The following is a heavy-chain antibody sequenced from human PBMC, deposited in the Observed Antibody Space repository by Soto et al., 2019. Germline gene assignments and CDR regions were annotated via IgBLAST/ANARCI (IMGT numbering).Heavy chain of an antibody. CDR2: ISSDGSTT. CDR3: ARDPYCTKGVCYHPV. D-gene: IGHD2-8*01. Sequence: VQLVESGGGLVQPGGSLRLSCAASGFTFSSYWMHWVRQAPGKGLEWVSRISSDGSTTNYADSVKGRFTISRDNAKNTLYLQMNSLRAEDTAVYYCARDPYCTKGVCYHPVLGQGTTVTVSS. J-gene: IGHJ6*02. V-gene: IGHV3-74*01. CDR1: GFTFSSYW.